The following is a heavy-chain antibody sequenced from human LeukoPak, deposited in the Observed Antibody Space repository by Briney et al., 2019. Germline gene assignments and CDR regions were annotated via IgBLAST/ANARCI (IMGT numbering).Heavy chain of an antibody. D-gene: IGHD3-10*01. CDR2: INHSGIF. V-gene: IGHV4-34*01. J-gene: IGHJ4*02. CDR1: GGSFNGYF. CDR3: ARELTMVRGVAYFLFDY. Sequence: PSEALSLTCAVYGGSFNGYFYSWIRQPPGKGLEWIGEINHSGIFDYNPSLKSRVTISVDTSKKQFSLKLSSVTAADTAVYYCARELTMVRGVAYFLFDYWGQGTLVTVSS.